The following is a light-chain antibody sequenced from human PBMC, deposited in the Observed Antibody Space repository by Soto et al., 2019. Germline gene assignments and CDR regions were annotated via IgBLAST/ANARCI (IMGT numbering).Light chain of an antibody. V-gene: IGLV3-1*01. J-gene: IGLJ2*01. Sequence: SYELTQPPSVSVSPGQTASITCSGDKLGDKYACWYQQKPGQSPVLVIYQDSKRPSGIPERFSGSNSGNTATLTISGTQAMDEADYYCQAWDSSTAFFGGGNKLTVL. CDR2: QDS. CDR3: QAWDSSTAF. CDR1: KLGDKY.